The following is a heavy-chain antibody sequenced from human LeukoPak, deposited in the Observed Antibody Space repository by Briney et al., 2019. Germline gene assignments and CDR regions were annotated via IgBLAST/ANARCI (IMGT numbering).Heavy chain of an antibody. Sequence: GGSLRLSCSASGFTFSSYSMHWVRQAPGEGLGWVAAISYDGSNKYYADSVKGRFTISRDDSKNTLYLQMNSLRPEDTAVYYCAKEVVRGVIDYWGQGTLVTVSS. J-gene: IGHJ4*02. V-gene: IGHV3-30*18. D-gene: IGHD3-10*01. CDR3: AKEVVRGVIDY. CDR1: GFTFSSYS. CDR2: ISYDGSNK.